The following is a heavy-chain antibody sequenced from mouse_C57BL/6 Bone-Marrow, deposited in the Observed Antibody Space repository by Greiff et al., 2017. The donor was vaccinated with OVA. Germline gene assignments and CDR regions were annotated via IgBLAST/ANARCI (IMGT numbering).Heavy chain of an antibody. CDR1: GYTFTSYW. Sequence: QVQLQQPGAELVRPGTSVKLSCKASGYTFTSYWMHWVKQRPGQGLEWIGVIAPSDSYTNYNQKFKGKATLTVYTSSSTAYMQLSSLTSEDSAVYYCARGGYDYDGKALFAYWGQGTLVTVSA. CDR3: ARGGYDYDGKALFAY. CDR2: IAPSDSYT. J-gene: IGHJ3*01. D-gene: IGHD2-4*01. V-gene: IGHV1-59*01.